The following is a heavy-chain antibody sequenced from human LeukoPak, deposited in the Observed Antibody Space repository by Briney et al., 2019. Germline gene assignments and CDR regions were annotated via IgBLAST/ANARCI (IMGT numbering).Heavy chain of an antibody. D-gene: IGHD4-23*01. J-gene: IGHJ4*02. CDR2: TYYRSKWNN. V-gene: IGHV6-1*01. CDR3: AREDGGNFDY. CDR1: GDSVSSNSAA. Sequence: SQTLSLTCAVSGDSVSSNSAAWNWIRQCPSRGLEWLGRTYYRSKWNNEYAVSVESRISINPDTSRNQFSLQLNFVSPEDTAVYFCAREDGGNFDYWGQGTLVTVSS.